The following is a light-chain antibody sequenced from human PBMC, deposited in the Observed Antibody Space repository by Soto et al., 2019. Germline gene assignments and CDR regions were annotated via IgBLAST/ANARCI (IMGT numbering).Light chain of an antibody. CDR1: QGLVYSDGNTF. CDR3: VQGTHWPWT. Sequence: DVVMTQSPLSLSVTLGQPASISCRSSQGLVYSDGNTFLNWFHQRRRQSLRRLIYQVSNRDSGVPDRFSGSGSGTDYTLTISRVEAEDVGIYYCVQGTHWPWTFGQGTKVEIK. CDR2: QVS. V-gene: IGKV2-30*01. J-gene: IGKJ1*01.